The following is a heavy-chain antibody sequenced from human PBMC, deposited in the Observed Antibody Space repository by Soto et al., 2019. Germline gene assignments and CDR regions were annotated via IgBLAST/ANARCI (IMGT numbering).Heavy chain of an antibody. CDR2: LVGSGDSI. CDR1: GFNFGAYA. J-gene: IGHJ3*02. V-gene: IGHV3-23*01. D-gene: IGHD2-8*01. Sequence: EVQLLESGGGLVQPGGSLRLSRAASGFNFGAYAMSWVRQAPGKGLEWVSGLVGSGDSIFYAASVRGRFTVSRDNSKNTLFLEMNSLRAEDTAVYYCAKDGIANNGVWEALDMWGQGTKVTVSS. CDR3: AKDGIANNGVWEALDM.